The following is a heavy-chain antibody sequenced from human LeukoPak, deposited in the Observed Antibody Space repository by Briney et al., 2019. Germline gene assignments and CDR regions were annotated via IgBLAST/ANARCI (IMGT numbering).Heavy chain of an antibody. D-gene: IGHD3-22*01. CDR3: ARGVGYYDSSGSFDY. J-gene: IGHJ4*02. CDR2: INHSGST. CDR1: GGSFSGYY. V-gene: IGHV4-34*01. Sequence: PSETLSLTCAVYGGSFSGYYWSWIRQPPGKGLEWIGEINHSGSTNYNPSLKSRVTISVDTSKNQFSLKLSSVTAADTAVYYCARGVGYYDSSGSFDYWGQGTLVTVSS.